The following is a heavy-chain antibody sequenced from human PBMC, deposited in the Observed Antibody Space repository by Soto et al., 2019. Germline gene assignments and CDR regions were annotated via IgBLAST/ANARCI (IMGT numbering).Heavy chain of an antibody. D-gene: IGHD5-12*01. J-gene: IGHJ4*02. CDR1: GGSFSGYS. V-gene: IGHV4-30-2*01. Sequence: SETLSLTCAVHGGSFSGYSWSWIRQPPGKGLEWIGYIYHSGSTYYNPSLKSRVTISVDRSKNQFSLKLSSVTAADTAVYYCAAGGGLPRYYWGQGTLVTVSS. CDR3: AAGGGLPRYY. CDR2: IYHSGST.